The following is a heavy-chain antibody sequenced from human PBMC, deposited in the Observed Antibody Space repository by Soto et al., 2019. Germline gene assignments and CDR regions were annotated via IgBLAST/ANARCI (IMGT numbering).Heavy chain of an antibody. CDR2: ISGSGGST. J-gene: IGHJ4*02. Sequence: EVQLVESGGGLVQPGGSLRLSCAASGFTFSSYDMHWVRQATGKGLEWVSAISGSGGSTYYADSVKGRFTISRDNSKNTLYLQMNSLRAEETAVYYCAKDQTVANYYFDYWGQGTLVTVSS. D-gene: IGHD4-17*01. CDR3: AKDQTVANYYFDY. CDR1: GFTFSSYD. V-gene: IGHV3-23*04.